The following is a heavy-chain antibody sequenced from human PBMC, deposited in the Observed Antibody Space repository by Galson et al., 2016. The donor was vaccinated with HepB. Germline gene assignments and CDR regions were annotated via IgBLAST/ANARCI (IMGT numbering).Heavy chain of an antibody. CDR1: GFTFSTYA. D-gene: IGHD3-16*02. J-gene: IGHJ4*02. CDR3: ERWAYQSGNYRALDY. CDR2: INGNGGST. V-gene: IGHV3-23*01. Sequence: SLRLSCAASGFTFSTYAMDWVRQAPGKGPEWVSAINGNGGSTYYTDSVKGRFTISRDNSKNTLYLQMNSLRAEDTAVYSCERWAYQSGNYRALDYWGQGTLVTVSS.